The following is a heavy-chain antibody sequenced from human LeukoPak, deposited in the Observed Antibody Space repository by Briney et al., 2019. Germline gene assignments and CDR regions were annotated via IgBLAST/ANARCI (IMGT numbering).Heavy chain of an antibody. CDR1: GGSFSGYY. J-gene: IGHJ6*03. CDR3: ARAVVVAAAYYYYMDV. D-gene: IGHD2-15*01. CDR2: INHSGST. V-gene: IGHV4-34*01. Sequence: PSETLSLTCAVYGGSFSGYYWSWIRQPPGKGLEWIGEINHSGSTNYNPSLKSRVTISVDTSKNQFSLKLSSVTAADTAVYYCARAVVVAAAYYYYMDVWGKGTTVTVSS.